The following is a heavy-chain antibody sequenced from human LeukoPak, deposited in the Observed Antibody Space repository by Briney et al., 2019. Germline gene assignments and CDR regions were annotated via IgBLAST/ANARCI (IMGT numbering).Heavy chain of an antibody. CDR3: AGEGDYAFDP. V-gene: IGHV3-11*01. J-gene: IGHJ5*02. D-gene: IGHD4-17*01. CDR2: ISSSGSTI. CDR1: GFTFSDYY. Sequence: GRSLRLSCAASGFTFSDYYMSWIRQAPGKGLEWASYISSSGSTIYYADSVKGRSTISRDNAKNSLYLQMNSLRAEDTAVYYCAGEGDYAFDPWGQGTLVTVSS.